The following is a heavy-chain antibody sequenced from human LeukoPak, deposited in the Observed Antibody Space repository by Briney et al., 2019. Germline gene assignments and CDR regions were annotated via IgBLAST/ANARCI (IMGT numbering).Heavy chain of an antibody. D-gene: IGHD2-15*01. J-gene: IGHJ4*02. V-gene: IGHV3-30*02. CDR2: IRYDGSNK. CDR3: ANGPGSYFDY. CDR1: GFTFSSYG. Sequence: GGSLRLPCAASGFTFSSYGMHWVRQAPGKGLEWVAFIRYDGSNKYYADSVKGRFTISRDNSKNTLYLQMNSLRAEDTAVYYCANGPGSYFDYWGQGTLVAVSS.